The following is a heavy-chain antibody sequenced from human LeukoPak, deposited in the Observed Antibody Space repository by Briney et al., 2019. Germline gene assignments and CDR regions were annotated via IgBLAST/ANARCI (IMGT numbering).Heavy chain of an antibody. Sequence: PGGSLRLSCAASGFTFSSYAMSWVRQAPGKGLEWVSAISGSGGTTYYADSVKGRFTISRDNSKNTLYLQMNSLRAEDTAVYYCAKDLGRQWHMDVWGKGTTVSVSS. CDR2: ISGSGGTT. J-gene: IGHJ6*03. CDR1: GFTFSSYA. V-gene: IGHV3-23*01. D-gene: IGHD6-19*01. CDR3: AKDLGRQWHMDV.